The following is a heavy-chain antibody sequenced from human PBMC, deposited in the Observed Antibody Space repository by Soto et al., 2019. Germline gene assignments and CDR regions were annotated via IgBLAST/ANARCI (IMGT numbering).Heavy chain of an antibody. CDR2: INPNSGGA. D-gene: IGHD1-26*01. CDR1: GYTFTGYY. V-gene: IGHV1-2*02. Sequence: QVQLVQSGAEVKKPGASVKVSCKASGYTFTGYYMHWVRQAPGQGLEWMGWINPNSGGANYAQKFQGRVTMTRDTSISTAYMELSRLRSDDTAVYYCATGGPVRPSGTSQYYYYYGMDVWGQGTTVTVSS. CDR3: ATGGPVRPSGTSQYYYYYGMDV. J-gene: IGHJ6*02.